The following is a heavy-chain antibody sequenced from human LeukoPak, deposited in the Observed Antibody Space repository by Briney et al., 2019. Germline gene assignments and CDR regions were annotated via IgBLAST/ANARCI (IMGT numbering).Heavy chain of an antibody. CDR1: GFTFSSYT. CDR2: ISSSSTYI. V-gene: IGHV3-21*01. CDR3: ARDHVPNYYDSSGYYED. D-gene: IGHD3-22*01. Sequence: GGSLRLSCAASGFTFSSYTMNWVRQAPGKGLEWVSSISSSSTYIYYSDSVKGRFTISRDNAKNSLYLQMNSLRAEDTAVYYCARDHVPNYYDSSGYYEDWGQGTLVTVSS. J-gene: IGHJ4*02.